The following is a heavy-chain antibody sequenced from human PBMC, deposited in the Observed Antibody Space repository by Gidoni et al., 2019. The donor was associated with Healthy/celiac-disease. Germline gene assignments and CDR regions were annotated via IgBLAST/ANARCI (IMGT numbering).Heavy chain of an antibody. J-gene: IGHJ3*02. CDR2: ISSSSSYI. CDR1: GFTFSSYS. D-gene: IGHD2-2*01. V-gene: IGHV3-21*01. CDR3: AGSTSRTMEAFDI. Sequence: EVQLVESGGGLVKPGGSLRLSCAACGFTFSSYSMNWVRQAPGKGLEWVSSISSSSSYIYYADSVKGRFTISRDNAKNSLYLQMNSLRAEDTAVYYCAGSTSRTMEAFDIWGQGTMVTVSS.